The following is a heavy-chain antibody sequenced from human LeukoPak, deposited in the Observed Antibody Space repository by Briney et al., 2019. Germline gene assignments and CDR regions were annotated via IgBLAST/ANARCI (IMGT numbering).Heavy chain of an antibody. CDR1: GFTFSSYG. V-gene: IGHV3-30*02. D-gene: IGHD5-12*01. Sequence: HPGGSLRLSCAASGFTFSSYGMHWVRQAPGKGLEWVAVIWYDGSNKYYADSVKGRFTISRDNSKNTLYLQMNSLRAEDTAVYYCAKDRGVATTRFGLFDPWGQGTLVTVSS. CDR2: IWYDGSNK. CDR3: AKDRGVATTRFGLFDP. J-gene: IGHJ5*02.